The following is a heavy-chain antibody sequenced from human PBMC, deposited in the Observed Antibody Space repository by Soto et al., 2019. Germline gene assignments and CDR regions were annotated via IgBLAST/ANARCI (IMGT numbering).Heavy chain of an antibody. CDR2: IYSGGNT. CDR1: GFTVSSNY. J-gene: IGHJ4*02. CDR3: ARDPCGHDRSGYTGSDY. D-gene: IGHD3-22*01. V-gene: IGHV3-66*01. Sequence: EVQLVESGGGLVQPGGSLRLSCAASGFTVSSNYMSWVRQGPGKGLEWVSVIYSGGNTYYADSVKGRFTISRDNSKNTLYLQMNSLRAEDTAVYYCARDPCGHDRSGYTGSDYWGQGALVTVSS.